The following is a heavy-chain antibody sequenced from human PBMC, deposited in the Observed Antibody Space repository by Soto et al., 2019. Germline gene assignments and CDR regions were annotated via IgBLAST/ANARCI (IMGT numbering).Heavy chain of an antibody. D-gene: IGHD6-19*01. CDR3: TGDEAAYSSSWQDF. CDR2: ISSSGSHI. V-gene: IGHV3-21*02. J-gene: IGHJ4*02. CDR1: GFSIKTYS. Sequence: DVQLVESGGGLVKPGGSLRLSCSASGFSIKTYSMNWVRQAPGKGLEWVSAISSSGSHIYYADAVTGRFTISRDNANNAVFLQMNSLRAEDTAMYYCTGDEAAYSSSWQDFWGQGTLVAVSS.